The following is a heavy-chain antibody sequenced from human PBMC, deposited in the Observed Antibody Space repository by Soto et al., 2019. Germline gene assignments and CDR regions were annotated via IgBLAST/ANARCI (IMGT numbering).Heavy chain of an antibody. V-gene: IGHV3-11*01. CDR3: ARAVAADGYYYYYYYYMDV. Sequence: QVQLVESGGGLVKPGGSLRLSCAASGFTFSDYYMSWIRQAPGKGLEWVSYISSSGSTIYYADSVKGRFTISTDNAKNSMYLQMNSLRAEDTAVYYCARAVAADGYYYYYYYYMDVWGKGTTVTVSS. J-gene: IGHJ6*03. CDR2: ISSSGSTI. CDR1: GFTFSDYY. D-gene: IGHD6-13*01.